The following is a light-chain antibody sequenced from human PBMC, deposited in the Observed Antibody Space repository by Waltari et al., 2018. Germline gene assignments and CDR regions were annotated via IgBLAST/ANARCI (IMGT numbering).Light chain of an antibody. CDR1: SSDVGSYNR. CDR2: EVS. CDR3: SSYTSSSTWV. Sequence: QSALTQPPSVSGSPGQSVTISCTGTSSDVGSYNRVSGYQQPPETAPKLIIYEVSDRPSGVPDRFSGSKSANTAFRTISGLQAEDEADYFCSSYTSSSTWVFGTGTKVTVL. J-gene: IGLJ1*01. V-gene: IGLV2-18*02.